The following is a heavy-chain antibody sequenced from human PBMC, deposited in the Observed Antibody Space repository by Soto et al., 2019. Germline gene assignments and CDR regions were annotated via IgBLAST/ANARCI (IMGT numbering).Heavy chain of an antibody. V-gene: IGHV3-23*01. Sequence: EVQLLESGGGLVEPGGSLRLSCTASGFSFSSYAMTWVRQAPGKGLEWVSSTTDDGGRTFYADSVKGRFTISRDNSNKRLELEMKRLGAEETALYYWGKGGGFGTGAYYNVAYWGQGTLVTVSS. CDR1: GFSFSSYA. CDR3: GKGGGFGTGAYYNVAY. CDR2: TTDDGGRT. D-gene: IGHD3-10*01. J-gene: IGHJ4*02.